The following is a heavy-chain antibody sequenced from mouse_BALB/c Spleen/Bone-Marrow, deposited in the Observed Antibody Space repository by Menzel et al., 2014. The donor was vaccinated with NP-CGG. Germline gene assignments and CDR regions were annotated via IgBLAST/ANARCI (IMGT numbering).Heavy chain of an antibody. J-gene: IGHJ3*01. Sequence: VQLQQSGPELVRPGVSVKISCKGSGYTFTDYAMHWVKQSHAKSLEWIGVISTYSGNTNYNQKFKGKATMTVDKSSSTAYIELARLTSEDSAIYYCARGIYYDSTWFAYWGQGTLVTVSA. CDR1: GYTFTDYA. D-gene: IGHD2-4*01. CDR2: ISTYSGNT. V-gene: IGHV1-67*01. CDR3: ARGIYYDSTWFAY.